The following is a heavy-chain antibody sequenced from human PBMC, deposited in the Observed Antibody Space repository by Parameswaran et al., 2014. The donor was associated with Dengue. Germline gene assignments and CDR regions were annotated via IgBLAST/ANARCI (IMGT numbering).Heavy chain of an antibody. CDR3: ARREFRSGWQTYYYGMDV. V-gene: IGHV3-30*04. CDR2: ISYDGSDE. Sequence: WIRQPPGKGLEWVAVISYDGSDEFYADSVKDRFTVSRDDSQNTLYLQMNTLRVEDTAIYYCARREFRSGWQTYYYGMDVWGQGTTVTVSS. D-gene: IGHD6-25*01. J-gene: IGHJ6*02.